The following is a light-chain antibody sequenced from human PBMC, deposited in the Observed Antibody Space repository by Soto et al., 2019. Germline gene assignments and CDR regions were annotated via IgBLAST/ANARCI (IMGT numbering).Light chain of an antibody. CDR1: QSLVYGDANSF. CDR3: MQGSHRPPRYT. CDR2: QVY. J-gene: IGKJ2*01. V-gene: IGKV2-30*01. Sequence: DVVMTQSPLSLPVTLGQPASISCRSSQSLVYGDANSFFNWFHQRPGQPPRRLIYQVYNRDSRVRDGFSGSGSGTDFTLRISRVEAADVGVYYCMQGSHRPPRYTFGQGTKLEIK.